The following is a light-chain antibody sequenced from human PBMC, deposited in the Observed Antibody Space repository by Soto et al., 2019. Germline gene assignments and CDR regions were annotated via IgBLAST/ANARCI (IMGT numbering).Light chain of an antibody. Sequence: QSVLAQPPSASGTPGQTVTISCSGGSSNIKTNGVSWYQQVPGAAPKLLIYSNSQRPSGAPDRFSGSKSGTSASLAISGLQSEDEATYHCSTWDDSLNGLIFGGGTQRPSS. J-gene: IGLJ7*01. CDR1: SSNIKTNG. V-gene: IGLV1-44*01. CDR3: STWDDSLNGLI. CDR2: SNS.